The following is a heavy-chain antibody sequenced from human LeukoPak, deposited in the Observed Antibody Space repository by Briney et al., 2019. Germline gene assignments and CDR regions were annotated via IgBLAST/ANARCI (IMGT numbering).Heavy chain of an antibody. CDR2: INYSGST. D-gene: IGHD4-17*01. J-gene: IGHJ4*02. Sequence: SETLSLTCTVSGGSISSHYWSWIRQAPGKGLEWIGHINYSGSTNYNPSLKSRVTISVDTSKNQFSLKLSSVTAADTAVYYCASSPTTVTIDYWGQGTLVTVSS. V-gene: IGHV4-59*11. CDR3: ASSPTTVTIDY. CDR1: GGSISSHY.